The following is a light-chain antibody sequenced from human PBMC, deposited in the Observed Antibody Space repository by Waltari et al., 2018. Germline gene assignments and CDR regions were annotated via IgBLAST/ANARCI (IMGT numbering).Light chain of an antibody. CDR3: AAWDDNLNGVV. Sequence: QSVLTQPPSASGTPGQRVTISCSGSSSNIGSNTVNWYQQLPGTAPKLLIYDNISPPSGGPDRLSGSKSGTSASLAISELQSEDEADYHCAAWDDNLNGVVFGGGTKLTVL. V-gene: IGLV1-44*01. CDR1: SSNIGSNT. CDR2: DNI. J-gene: IGLJ2*01.